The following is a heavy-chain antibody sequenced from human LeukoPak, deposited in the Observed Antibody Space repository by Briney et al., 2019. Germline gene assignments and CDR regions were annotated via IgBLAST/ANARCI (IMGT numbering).Heavy chain of an antibody. D-gene: IGHD6-13*01. CDR2: IRYDGSNK. J-gene: IGHJ4*02. CDR3: AKEPPYAAAGTNFDY. CDR1: GFTFSTYA. V-gene: IGHV3-30*02. Sequence: PGGSLRLSCAASGFTFSTYAMHWVRQAPGKGLEWVAFIRYDGSNKYYADSVKGRFTISRDNSKNTLYLQMNSLRAEDTAVYYCAKEPPYAAAGTNFDYWGQGTLVTVSS.